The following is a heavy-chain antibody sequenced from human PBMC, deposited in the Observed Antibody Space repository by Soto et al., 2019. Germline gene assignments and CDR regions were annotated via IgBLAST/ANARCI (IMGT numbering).Heavy chain of an antibody. CDR3: ARLRYDILTGRNIYYYYYGMDV. J-gene: IGHJ6*02. Sequence: SETLSLTCTVSGGSISSGDYYWSWIRQPPGKGLEWIGYIYYSGSTYYNPSLKSRVTISVDTSKNQFSLKLSSVTAADTAVYYCARLRYDILTGRNIYYYYYGMDVWGQGTTVTVSS. CDR1: GGSISSGDYY. CDR2: IYYSGST. D-gene: IGHD3-9*01. V-gene: IGHV4-30-4*01.